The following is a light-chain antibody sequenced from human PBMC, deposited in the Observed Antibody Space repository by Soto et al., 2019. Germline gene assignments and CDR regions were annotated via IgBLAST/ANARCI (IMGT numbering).Light chain of an antibody. CDR3: QQYESTPPT. J-gene: IGKJ2*01. CDR1: QSVLYSSNNENY. CDR2: WAS. Sequence: DIVMTQCPDSLAVSLGERATINCKSSQSVLYSSNNENYLAWYQQRPEQPPKLLIYWASTREYGVPDRFSGSGSGTDFTLTITSLQAEDVAVYYCQQYESTPPTFGQGTKLEIK. V-gene: IGKV4-1*01.